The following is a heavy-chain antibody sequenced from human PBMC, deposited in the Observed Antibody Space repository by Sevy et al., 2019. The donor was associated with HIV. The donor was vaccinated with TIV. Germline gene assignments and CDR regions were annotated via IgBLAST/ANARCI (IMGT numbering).Heavy chain of an antibody. Sequence: SETLSLTCTVSGYSISSGYYWSWIRQPAGKGLEWIGSIYHGGSTYYNPSLKSRVTISVDTSKNQFSLKLSSVTAADTAVYYCARDPSGTYYYDSSGYPITPFDYWGQGTLVTVSS. V-gene: IGHV4-38-2*02. CDR2: IYHGGST. CDR1: GYSISSGYY. J-gene: IGHJ4*02. D-gene: IGHD3-22*01. CDR3: ARDPSGTYYYDSSGYPITPFDY.